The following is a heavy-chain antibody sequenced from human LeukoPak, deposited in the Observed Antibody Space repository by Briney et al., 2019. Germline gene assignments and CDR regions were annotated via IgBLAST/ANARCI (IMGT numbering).Heavy chain of an antibody. D-gene: IGHD1-1*01. CDR3: TRVDPFSCWTLDY. CDR2: IRSKAYGGTT. V-gene: IGHV3-49*04. Sequence: GGSLRLSCTASGFTFGDYAMSWVRQAPGKGLEWVSFIRSKAYGGTTEYAASVKGRFTISRDDSKSIGYLQMNSLKTEDTAVYYCTRVDPFSCWTLDYWGQGTLVTVSS. CDR1: GFTFGDYA. J-gene: IGHJ4*02.